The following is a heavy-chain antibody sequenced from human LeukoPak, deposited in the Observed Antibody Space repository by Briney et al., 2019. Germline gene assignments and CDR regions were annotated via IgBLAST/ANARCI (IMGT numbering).Heavy chain of an antibody. Sequence: KPSETLSLTCTVSGGSISSAAYHWGWIRQPPGKGLEWIGSLYYTGITYYNPSLKSRVTISADTSKNQFSLKVTSVTAADTAVYYCARLINGSPGDYWGQGTLVTVSS. V-gene: IGHV4-39*01. CDR1: GGSISSAAYH. CDR2: LYYTGIT. CDR3: ARLINGSPGDY. J-gene: IGHJ4*02. D-gene: IGHD1-26*01.